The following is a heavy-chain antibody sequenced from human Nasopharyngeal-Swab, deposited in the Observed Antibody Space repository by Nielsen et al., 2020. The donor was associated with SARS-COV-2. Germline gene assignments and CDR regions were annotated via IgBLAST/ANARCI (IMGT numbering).Heavy chain of an antibody. CDR3: ARGKGTSYYYYYGMDV. V-gene: IGHV1-69*13. D-gene: IGHD1/OR15-1a*01. CDR1: GDAFSRFG. CDR2: IIPAFGTP. J-gene: IGHJ6*02. Sequence: SVKVSCKASGDAFSRFGISWVRQAPGQGLEWMGGIIPAFGTPTYAQDSAQDLQGRVTISADESTSTTYMELSSLRSEDTAVYYCARGKGTSYYYYYGMDVWGQGTTVTVFS.